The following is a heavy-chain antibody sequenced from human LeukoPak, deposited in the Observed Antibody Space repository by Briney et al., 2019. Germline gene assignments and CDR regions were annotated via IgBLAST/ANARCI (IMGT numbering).Heavy chain of an antibody. CDR2: ISSSSSYI. J-gene: IGHJ3*02. Sequence: GGSLRLSCATSGFTFSNYNMNWVRQAPGNGLEWVSSISSSSSYIYYADSVKGRFTISRDNAKDSLYLQMNSLRAEDTAVYYCARQTYYGSGSYYNGDAFDIWGQGTMVTVSS. V-gene: IGHV3-21*01. CDR1: GFTFSNYN. D-gene: IGHD3-10*01. CDR3: ARQTYYGSGSYYNGDAFDI.